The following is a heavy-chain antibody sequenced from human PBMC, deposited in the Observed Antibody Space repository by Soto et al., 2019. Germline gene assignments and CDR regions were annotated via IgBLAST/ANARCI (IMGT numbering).Heavy chain of an antibody. J-gene: IGHJ4*02. D-gene: IGHD6-6*01. CDR3: AGDRSTSLDYFDY. CDR2: IYHSGST. V-gene: IGHV4-30-2*01. Sequence: SETLSLTCAVSGGSISSGGYSWSWIRQPPGKGLEWIGYIYHSGSTYYNPSLKSRVTISVDRSKNQFSLKLSSVSAADTAVHSCAGDRSTSLDYFDYWGQGTLVTVSP. CDR1: GGSISSGGYS.